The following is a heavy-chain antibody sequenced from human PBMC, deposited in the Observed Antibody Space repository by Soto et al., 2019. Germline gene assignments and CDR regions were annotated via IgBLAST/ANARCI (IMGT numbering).Heavy chain of an antibody. V-gene: IGHV1-18*04. CDR3: ARDPYVWGSYRHTYY. J-gene: IGHJ4*02. D-gene: IGHD3-16*02. Sequence: GASVKVSCKASGYTFTSYGISWVRQAPGQGLEWMGWISAYNGNTNYAQKLQGRVTMTTDTSTSTAYMELRSLRSDDTAVYYCARDPYVWGSYRHTYYWGQGTLATVSS. CDR2: ISAYNGNT. CDR1: GYTFTSYG.